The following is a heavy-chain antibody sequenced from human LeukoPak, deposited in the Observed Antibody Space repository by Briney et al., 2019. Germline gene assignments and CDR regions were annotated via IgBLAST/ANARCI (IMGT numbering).Heavy chain of an antibody. V-gene: IGHV3-23*01. CDR2: ISGSGGST. Sequence: GGSLRLFCAASGFTFSSYAMSWVRQAPGKGLEWVTAISGSGGSTYYADSVKGRFTISRDNSKNTLYLQMNSLRAEDTAVYYCAKAERHDYSNYYDDYWGQGTLVTVSS. J-gene: IGHJ4*02. D-gene: IGHD4-4*01. CDR3: AKAERHDYSNYYDDY. CDR1: GFTFSSYA.